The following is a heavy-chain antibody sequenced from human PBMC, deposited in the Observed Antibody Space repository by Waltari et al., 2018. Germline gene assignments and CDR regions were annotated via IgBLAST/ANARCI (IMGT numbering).Heavy chain of an antibody. CDR3: AREGHSTIVATILGLDV. CDR1: GGTFSSYT. Sequence: QVQLVQSGAEVKKPGSSVKVSCKASGGTFSSYTISWVRQAPGQGLEWMGRISPILGIANYGKKFQGRVTITADKSTSTAYMERSSLRSEDTAVYYCAREGHSTIVATILGLDVWGQGTTVTVSS. D-gene: IGHD5-12*01. J-gene: IGHJ6*02. CDR2: ISPILGIA. V-gene: IGHV1-69*02.